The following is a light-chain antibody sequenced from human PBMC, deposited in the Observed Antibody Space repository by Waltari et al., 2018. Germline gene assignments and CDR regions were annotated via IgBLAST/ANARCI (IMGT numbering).Light chain of an antibody. CDR1: QSISSW. Sequence: DLQMTQSPSTLSASVGDIVTITCRASQSISSWLAWYQQKPGKAPKLLIYKASSLESGVPSRFSGSGSGTEFTLTISSLQPDDFATYYCQQYNSYSGTFGQGTKLEI. J-gene: IGKJ2*01. CDR2: KAS. V-gene: IGKV1-5*03. CDR3: QQYNSYSGT.